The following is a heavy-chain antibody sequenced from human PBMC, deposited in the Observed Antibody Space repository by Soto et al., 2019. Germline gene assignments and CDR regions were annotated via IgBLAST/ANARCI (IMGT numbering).Heavy chain of an antibody. V-gene: IGHV3-33*01. Sequence: PGGSLSLSCAASGFTFISYGMHWVRQAPGKGLEWVAVIWYDGSNKYYVDSVKGRFTISRDNSKNTLYLQMNSLRAEDTAVYYCARETELALDYWGQGTLVTVSS. CDR1: GFTFISYG. J-gene: IGHJ4*02. CDR3: ARETELALDY. CDR2: IWYDGSNK. D-gene: IGHD6-13*01.